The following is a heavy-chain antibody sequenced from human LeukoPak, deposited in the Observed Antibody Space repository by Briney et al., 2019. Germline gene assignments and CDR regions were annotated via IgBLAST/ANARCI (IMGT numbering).Heavy chain of an antibody. CDR1: GFTFSSYE. CDR3: ASEPTDPIDY. V-gene: IGHV3-48*03. Sequence: PGGSLRLSCAASGFTFSSYEMNWVRQAPGKGLEWVSYISGSGSTIYYADSVKGRFTISRDNAKNSLYLQMNSLRAEDTAVYYCASEPTDPIDYWGQGTLVAVSS. J-gene: IGHJ4*02. CDR2: ISGSGSTI.